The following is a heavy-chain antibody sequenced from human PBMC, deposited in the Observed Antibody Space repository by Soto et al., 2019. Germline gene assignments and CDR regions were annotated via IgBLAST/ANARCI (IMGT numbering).Heavy chain of an antibody. J-gene: IGHJ5*02. CDR2: ITGSGGST. CDR1: GFTFGTYA. D-gene: IGHD5-18*01. V-gene: IGHV3-23*01. Sequence: GGSLRLSCAASGFTFGTYAMNWVRQAPGKGLEWVSGITGSGGSTYYADSVKGRFTISRDNSKNTLYLQMNSLRADDTAVYYCAKDRSVDTRDWFDPWGQGTLVTVSS. CDR3: AKDRSVDTRDWFDP.